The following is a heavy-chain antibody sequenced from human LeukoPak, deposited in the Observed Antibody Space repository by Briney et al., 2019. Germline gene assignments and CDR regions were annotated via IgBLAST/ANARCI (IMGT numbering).Heavy chain of an antibody. J-gene: IGHJ3*02. CDR3: ARHAGGGDALDI. Sequence: SETLSLTCTVSGGSISSYFWSGIRQPPGKGLEWIGDIYYSGSTNYNPSLKSRVTISVDTSKNQFSLKLSSVTAADTAVYYCARHAGGGDALDIWGQGTMVTVSS. D-gene: IGHD3-16*01. V-gene: IGHV4-59*08. CDR1: GGSISSYF. CDR2: IYYSGST.